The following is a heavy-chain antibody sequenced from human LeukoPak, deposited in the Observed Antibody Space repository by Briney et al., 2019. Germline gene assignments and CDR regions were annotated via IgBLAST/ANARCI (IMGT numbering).Heavy chain of an antibody. CDR2: ISYSGTT. V-gene: IGHV4-61*08. Sequence: SETLSLTCTVSGGSVSSDGYYWSWIRQPPGKGLEWIGHISYSGTTNYNPSLKSRVIISIDISQNQFSLKLSSVTAADTAVYYCAGAPNPTFFDYWGQGPLATVSS. CDR1: GGSVSSDGYY. J-gene: IGHJ4*02. CDR3: AGAPNPTFFDY.